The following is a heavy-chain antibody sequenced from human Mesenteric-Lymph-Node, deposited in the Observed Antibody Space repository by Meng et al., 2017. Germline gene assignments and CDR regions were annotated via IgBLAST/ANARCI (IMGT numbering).Heavy chain of an antibody. CDR3: ARVNGDCFSTICYKGWFDP. Sequence: QVQLQESGPGLVKPSQTLPLTCTCSGDSISSGEYFWSWIRQPPGKGLEWIGYMDYRGSTFYNPSLKSRVTISVDTSKNQFSLKLSSVTAADTAVYYCARVNGDCFSTICYKGWFDPWGQGTLVTVSS. V-gene: IGHV4-30-4*01. D-gene: IGHD2-2*02. CDR2: MDYRGST. CDR1: GDSISSGEYF. J-gene: IGHJ5*02.